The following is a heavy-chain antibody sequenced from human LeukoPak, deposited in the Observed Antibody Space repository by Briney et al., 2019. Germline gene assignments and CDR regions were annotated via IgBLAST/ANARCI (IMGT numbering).Heavy chain of an antibody. Sequence: GGSLRLSCAASGFTVSSNYMSWVRQAPGKGLEWVSAISGSGGSTYYADSVKGRFTISRDNSKNTLYLQMNSLRAEDTAVYYCAKGAPYYDILTGYSDAFDIWGQGTMVTVSS. V-gene: IGHV3-23*01. CDR1: GFTVSSNY. CDR2: ISGSGGST. CDR3: AKGAPYYDILTGYSDAFDI. J-gene: IGHJ3*02. D-gene: IGHD3-9*01.